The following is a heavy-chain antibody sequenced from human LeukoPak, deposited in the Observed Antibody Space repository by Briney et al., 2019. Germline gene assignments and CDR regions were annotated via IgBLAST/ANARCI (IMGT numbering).Heavy chain of an antibody. CDR3: ARVAEVAMVRGVIKWFDP. J-gene: IGHJ5*02. V-gene: IGHV4-39*07. Sequence: SETLSLTCTVSGGSISSSSYYWGWIRQPPGKGLEWIGSIYYSGSTYYNPSLKSRVTISVDTSKNQFSLKLSSVTAADTAVYYCARVAEVAMVRGVIKWFDPWGQGTLVTVSS. CDR1: GGSISSSSYY. D-gene: IGHD3-10*01. CDR2: IYYSGST.